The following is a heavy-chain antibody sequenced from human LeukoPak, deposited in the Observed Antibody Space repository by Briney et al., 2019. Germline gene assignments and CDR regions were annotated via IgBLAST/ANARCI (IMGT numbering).Heavy chain of an antibody. J-gene: IGHJ4*02. Sequence: GGSLRLSCAASGFTFSSYGMHWVRQAPGKGLEWVAVISYEGGTQHYADSVKGRFTISRDNVKNSLFLQMNSLSDEDTAVYYCARDFLTGYFDYWGQGTLVTVSS. D-gene: IGHD3-9*01. CDR2: ISYEGGTQ. CDR3: ARDFLTGYFDY. CDR1: GFTFSSYG. V-gene: IGHV3-30*12.